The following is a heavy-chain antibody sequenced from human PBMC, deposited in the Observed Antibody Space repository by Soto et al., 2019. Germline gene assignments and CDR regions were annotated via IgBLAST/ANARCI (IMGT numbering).Heavy chain of an antibody. Sequence: SETLSLTCTVSGGSISSYYWSWIRQPPGKGLEWIGYIYYSGSTNYNPSLKSRVTISVDTSKNQFSLKLSSVTAADTAVYYCARGGRNTMKRDAFDIWGQGTMVTVSS. D-gene: IGHD3-22*01. V-gene: IGHV4-59*01. J-gene: IGHJ3*02. CDR3: ARGGRNTMKRDAFDI. CDR2: IYYSGST. CDR1: GGSISSYY.